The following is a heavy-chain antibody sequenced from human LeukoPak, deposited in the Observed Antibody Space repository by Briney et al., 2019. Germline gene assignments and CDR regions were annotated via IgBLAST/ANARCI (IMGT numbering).Heavy chain of an antibody. D-gene: IGHD3-10*01. CDR1: GYTFTSYG. Sequence: ASVKVSCKASGYTFTSYGISWVRQAPGQGLEWMGWISAYNGNTNYAQKLQGRVTMTTDTSTSTAYMELSSLRSEDRAVYYCARDAITSWYERVSSWFDPWGQGTLVTVSS. V-gene: IGHV1-18*01. J-gene: IGHJ5*02. CDR3: ARDAITSWYERVSSWFDP. CDR2: ISAYNGNT.